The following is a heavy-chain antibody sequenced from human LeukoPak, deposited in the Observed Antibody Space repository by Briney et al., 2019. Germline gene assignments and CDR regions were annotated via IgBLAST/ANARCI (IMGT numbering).Heavy chain of an antibody. CDR2: IYSGGST. V-gene: IGHV3-66*01. J-gene: IGHJ4*02. CDR1: GFTVSSNY. CDR3: ARVRIAGDYFDY. Sequence: GGSLRLSCAASGFTVSSNYMSWVRQAPGKGLEWVSVIYSGGSTYYADSVKGRFTISRDNAKNSLYLQMNSLRAEDTAVYYCARVRIAGDYFDYWGQGTLVTVSS. D-gene: IGHD1-14*01.